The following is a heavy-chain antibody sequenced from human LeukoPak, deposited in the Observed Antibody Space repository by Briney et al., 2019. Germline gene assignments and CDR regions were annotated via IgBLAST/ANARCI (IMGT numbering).Heavy chain of an antibody. CDR1: GGSLSGYY. CDR2: INHSGST. CDR3: ARGAGARRGGKFDY. J-gene: IGHJ4*02. D-gene: IGHD3-10*01. Sequence: SETLSLTCAVYGGSLSGYYWSWIRQPPGKGLEWIGEINHSGSTNYNPSLKSRVTISVDTSKNQFSLKLSSVTAADTAVYYCARGAGARRGGKFDYWGQGTLVTVSS. V-gene: IGHV4-34*01.